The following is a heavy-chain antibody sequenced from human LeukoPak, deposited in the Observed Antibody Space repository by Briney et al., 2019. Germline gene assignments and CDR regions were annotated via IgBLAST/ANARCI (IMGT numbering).Heavy chain of an antibody. CDR1: GYTFTGYY. J-gene: IGHJ4*02. D-gene: IGHD1-1*01. CDR3: ARGPRGQRFDY. Sequence: ASVKVSCKASGYTFTGYYMHWVRQAPGQGLEWMGWINPNSGGTNYAQKFQGRVTMTRDTSTSTVYMELSSLMSEDTAVYYCARGPRGQRFDYWGQGTLVTVSS. V-gene: IGHV1-2*02. CDR2: INPNSGGT.